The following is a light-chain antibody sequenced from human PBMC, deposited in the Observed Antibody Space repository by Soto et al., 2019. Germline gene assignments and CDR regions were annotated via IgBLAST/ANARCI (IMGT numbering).Light chain of an antibody. Sequence: QSPAAQTASRGEGDTLSCRASQSVSSSYLAWYQQKPGQAPRLLIYGASSRATGIPDRFSGSGSGTDFSLTISRLEPEDFAVYYCQQYNNWRWTFGQGTKVDIK. V-gene: IGKV3D-20*02. CDR3: QQYNNWRWT. CDR2: GAS. CDR1: QSVSSSY. J-gene: IGKJ1*01.